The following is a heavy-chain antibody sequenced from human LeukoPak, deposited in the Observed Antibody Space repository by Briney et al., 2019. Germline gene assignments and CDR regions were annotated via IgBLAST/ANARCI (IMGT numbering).Heavy chain of an antibody. V-gene: IGHV3-74*01. CDR3: ARIPEEADYYGMDV. CDR2: INSDGSWT. CDR1: GFAFRKYW. Sequence: PGGSLRLSCAASGFAFRKYWMHWVRQAPGKGLVWASRINSDGSWTSYADSVKGRFTISRDISKNTLYLQMNSLRGEDTAVYYCARIPEEADYYGMDVWGKGTTVTVSS. J-gene: IGHJ6*04. D-gene: IGHD1-14*01.